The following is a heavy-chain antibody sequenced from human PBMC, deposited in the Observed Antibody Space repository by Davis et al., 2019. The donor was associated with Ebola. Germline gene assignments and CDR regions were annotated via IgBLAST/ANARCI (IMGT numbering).Heavy chain of an antibody. CDR3: ARGRVIFDY. Sequence: ASVKVSCKASGYTFTNYALHWVRQAPGQGLEWMGWINTNSGNPTYAQGFTGRFVFSLDTAVSTAYLQISSLKAEDTAVYYCARGRVIFDYWGQGTLVTVSS. D-gene: IGHD2/OR15-2a*01. V-gene: IGHV7-4-1*02. CDR2: INTNSGNP. J-gene: IGHJ4*02. CDR1: GYTFTNYA.